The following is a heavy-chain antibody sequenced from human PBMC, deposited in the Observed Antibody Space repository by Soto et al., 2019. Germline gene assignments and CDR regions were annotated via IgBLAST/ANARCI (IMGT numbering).Heavy chain of an antibody. CDR1: GFTVSTNY. Sequence: EVHLVESGGGLVQPGGSLRLSCAASGFTVSTNYMSWVRQAPGKGLEWVPVIYSGGRTYYADSVKGRFTISRDNSENTVFLQMNSLRAEDTAMYYCAKDHGTGHHSDEAGSGWGQGTLVTVSS. CDR2: IYSGGRT. CDR3: AKDHGTGHHSDEAGSG. D-gene: IGHD1-1*01. V-gene: IGHV3-66*01. J-gene: IGHJ4*02.